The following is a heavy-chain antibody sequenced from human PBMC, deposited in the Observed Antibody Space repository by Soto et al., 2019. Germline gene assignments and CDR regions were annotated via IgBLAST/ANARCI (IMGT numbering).Heavy chain of an antibody. Sequence: GGSQRLSCAASGFPFSSYSMNWVRPGPGKGLEWVSYISSSSSTIYYADSVKGRFTISRDNAKNSLYLQMNSLRDEDTAVYYCARDPTDYGDYEYYFDYWGQGTLVTVSS. V-gene: IGHV3-48*02. CDR3: ARDPTDYGDYEYYFDY. CDR2: ISSSSSTI. D-gene: IGHD4-17*01. J-gene: IGHJ4*02. CDR1: GFPFSSYS.